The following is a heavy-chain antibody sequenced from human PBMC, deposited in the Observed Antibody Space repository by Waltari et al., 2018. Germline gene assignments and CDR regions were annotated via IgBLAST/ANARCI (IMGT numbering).Heavy chain of an antibody. Sequence: VQLVESGGGLVQPGGSLRLSCTDSGLPPSTYWMTWVRQAPGKGLEWLAIIDQDGSEKYYAESVKGRFTISRDSARNSLYLQMNSLRAEDTAVYYCAGGGGWLHDYWGQGTLVTVSS. D-gene: IGHD2-15*01. J-gene: IGHJ4*02. CDR2: IDQDGSEK. CDR1: GLPPSTYW. V-gene: IGHV3-7*03. CDR3: AGGGGWLHDY.